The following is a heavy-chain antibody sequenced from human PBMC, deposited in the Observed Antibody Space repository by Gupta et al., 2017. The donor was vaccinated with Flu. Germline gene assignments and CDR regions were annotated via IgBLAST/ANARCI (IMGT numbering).Heavy chain of an antibody. J-gene: IGHJ4*02. CDR3: ARKRGGEQFDY. V-gene: IGHV3-7*01. CDR1: GFTFSNYW. D-gene: IGHD1/OR15-1a*01. Sequence: EVQLVESGGGLVQTGGSLRLSCAASGFTFSNYWMDWVRQAPGKGLEWVANIKEDGSVKNYGDTVKGRFTISRDNGKNSVYIQMNDLRPEDTAVYYCARKRGGEQFDYWGQGARGTVST. CDR2: IKEDGSVK.